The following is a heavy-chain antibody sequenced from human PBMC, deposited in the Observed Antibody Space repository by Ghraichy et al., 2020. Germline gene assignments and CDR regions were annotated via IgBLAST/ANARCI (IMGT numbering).Heavy chain of an antibody. CDR3: ATTSIGSYGLVGLDY. Sequence: ASVKVSCKASGYTFTGYYMHWVRQAPGQGLEWMGWINPNSGGTNYAQKFQGRVTMTRDTSISTAYMELSRLRSDDTAVYYCATTSIGSYGLVGLDYWGQGTLVTVSS. CDR1: GYTFTGYY. D-gene: IGHD5-18*01. V-gene: IGHV1-2*02. CDR2: INPNSGGT. J-gene: IGHJ4*02.